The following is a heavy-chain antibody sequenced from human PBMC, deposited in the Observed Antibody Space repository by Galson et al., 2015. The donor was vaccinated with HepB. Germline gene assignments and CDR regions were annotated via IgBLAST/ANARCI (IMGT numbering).Heavy chain of an antibody. CDR1: GYTFTSYG. V-gene: IGHV1-18*04. CDR2: ISAYNGNT. J-gene: IGHJ4*02. Sequence: SVKVSCKASGYTFTSYGISWVRQAPGQGLEWMGWISAYNGNTNYAQKLQGRVTMTTDTSTSTAYMELRSLRSDDTAVYYCARVTTSDILTGYFDYWGQGTLVTVSS. D-gene: IGHD3-9*01. CDR3: ARVTTSDILTGYFDY.